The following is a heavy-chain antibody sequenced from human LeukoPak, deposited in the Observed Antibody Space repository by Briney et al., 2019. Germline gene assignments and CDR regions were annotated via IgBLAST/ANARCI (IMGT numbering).Heavy chain of an antibody. CDR3: ARTQYYYDSSGYYYYCYMDV. J-gene: IGHJ6*03. CDR1: GYTFTSYG. CDR2: ISAYNGNT. V-gene: IGHV1-18*01. D-gene: IGHD3-22*01. Sequence: ASVKVSCKASGYTFTSYGISWVRQAPGQGLEWMGWISAYNGNTNYAQKLQGRVTMTTDTSTSTAYMELRSLRSDDTAVYYCARTQYYYDSSGYYYYCYMDVWGKGTTVTVSS.